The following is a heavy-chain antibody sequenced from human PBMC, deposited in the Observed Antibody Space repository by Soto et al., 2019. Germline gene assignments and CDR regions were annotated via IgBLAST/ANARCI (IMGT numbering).Heavy chain of an antibody. Sequence: QVQVEESGPGRVKPSETVSLKCTVSGGSLSPYYWSWIRQPPGKGLEWIGYIHDNGSANYSPSLMSGVTLPVDTTKNQLSLKLSGVTAADTAVYYCATGGRPPEAPGILVQVHYYHGMDVWGQGTTVIVS. CDR2: IHDNGSA. V-gene: IGHV4-59*01. D-gene: IGHD1-1*01. CDR1: GGSLSPYY. CDR3: ATGGRPPEAPGILVQVHYYHGMDV. J-gene: IGHJ6*02.